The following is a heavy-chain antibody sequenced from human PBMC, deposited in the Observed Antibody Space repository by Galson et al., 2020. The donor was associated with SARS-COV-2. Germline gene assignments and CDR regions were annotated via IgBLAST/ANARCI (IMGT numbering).Heavy chain of an antibody. J-gene: IGHJ4*02. D-gene: IGHD6-6*01. Sequence: ALRLSCAASGFTFDDYAMHWVRQAPGKGLEWVSGISWNSGSIGYADSVKGRFTISRDNAKNSLYLQMNSLRAEDTALYYCAKVGYSSSSEGFDYWGQGTLVTVSS. V-gene: IGHV3-9*01. CDR2: ISWNSGSI. CDR3: AKVGYSSSSEGFDY. CDR1: GFTFDDYA.